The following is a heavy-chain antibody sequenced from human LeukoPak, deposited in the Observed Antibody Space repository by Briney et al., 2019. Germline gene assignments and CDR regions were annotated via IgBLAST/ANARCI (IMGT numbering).Heavy chain of an antibody. V-gene: IGHV3-23*01. CDR1: GFTFSSYA. CDR3: ARAFGGYDSQRFYYYMDV. CDR2: IGGSGGST. Sequence: PGGSLRLSCAASGFTFSSYAMTWVRQAPGKGLEWVSGIGGSGGSTYHADSVKGRFTISRDSAKNSLFLQMDSLRAEDTAVYYCARAFGGYDSQRFYYYMDVWGKGTTVTVSS. D-gene: IGHD5-12*01. J-gene: IGHJ6*03.